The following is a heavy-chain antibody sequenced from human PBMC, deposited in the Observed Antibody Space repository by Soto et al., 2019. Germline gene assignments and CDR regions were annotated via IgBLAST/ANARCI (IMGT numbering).Heavy chain of an antibody. CDR2: INSDGSST. J-gene: IGHJ6*02. CDR1: GFTFSSYW. Sequence: XVSLRLSCAASGFTFSSYWMHWVRQAPGKGLVWVSRINSDGSSTSYADSVKGRFTISRDNAKNTLYLQMNSLRAEDTAVYYCARGAAVAEAYYYYGMDVWGQGTTVTVSS. CDR3: ARGAAVAEAYYYYGMDV. V-gene: IGHV3-74*01. D-gene: IGHD6-19*01.